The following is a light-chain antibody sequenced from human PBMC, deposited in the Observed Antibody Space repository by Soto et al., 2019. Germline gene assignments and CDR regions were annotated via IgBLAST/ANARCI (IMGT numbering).Light chain of an antibody. CDR2: DAS. CDR3: QQRSNWPPVLS. V-gene: IGKV3-11*01. Sequence: EIVLTQSPATLSLSPGERATLSCRASQSVSSYLAWYQQKPGQSPRLLIYDASDRATGIPARFSGSGSGTDFTLTITRLEPEDSGVYYCQQRSNWPPVLSFGGGTRVEIK. CDR1: QSVSSY. J-gene: IGKJ4*01.